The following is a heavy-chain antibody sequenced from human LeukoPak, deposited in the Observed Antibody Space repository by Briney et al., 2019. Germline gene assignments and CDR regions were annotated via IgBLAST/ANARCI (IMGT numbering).Heavy chain of an antibody. CDR1: GDSISRSSY. Sequence: PSETLSLTCTVSGDSISRSSYWGWIRQSPGKGLEWIGTIYHSGSTYYNPSLKSRVTMSADTSTNQLSLRLRSVTAADTAVYYCACTLGYCSVTSCHARFDPWGQGILVTVSS. V-gene: IGHV4-39*01. J-gene: IGHJ5*02. D-gene: IGHD2-2*03. CDR3: ACTLGYCSVTSCHARFDP. CDR2: IYHSGST.